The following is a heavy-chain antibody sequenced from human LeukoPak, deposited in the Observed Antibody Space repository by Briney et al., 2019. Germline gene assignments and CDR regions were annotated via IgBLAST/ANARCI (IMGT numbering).Heavy chain of an antibody. D-gene: IGHD2-2*01. CDR1: GFTFSDYY. J-gene: IGHJ6*02. V-gene: IGHV3-11*06. Sequence: GGSLRLSCAASGFTFSDYYMSWIRQAPGKGLEWVSYISSSSSYTNYADSVKGRFTISRDNAKSSVSLQLNSLRDDDTAVYYCARIFRYQLVDYYALDVWGQGTTVTVSS. CDR2: ISSSSSYT. CDR3: ARIFRYQLVDYYALDV.